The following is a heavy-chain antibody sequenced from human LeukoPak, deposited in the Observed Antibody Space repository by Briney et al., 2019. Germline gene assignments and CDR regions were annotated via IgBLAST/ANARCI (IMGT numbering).Heavy chain of an antibody. CDR3: ASGGSGKYAGY. CDR1: GGTFSSYA. CDR2: ILHMFCTA. V-gene: IGHV1-69*13. Sequence: SVKVSCKACGGTFSSYAISWVREAPGQGLEWMGGILHMFCTANYAQKLQGRVTITADESTSTADMELSSLGSEDTAVYYCASGGSGKYAGYWGQGTLVTVSS. J-gene: IGHJ4*02. D-gene: IGHD3-10*01.